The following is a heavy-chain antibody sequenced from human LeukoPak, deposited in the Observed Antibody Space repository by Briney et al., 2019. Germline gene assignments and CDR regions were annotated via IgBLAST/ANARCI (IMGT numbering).Heavy chain of an antibody. V-gene: IGHV3-21*01. D-gene: IGHD2-21*01. Sequence: GGSLRLSCAASGFTFSSYSMNWVRQAPGKGLEWVSSISSSSSYIYYADSVKGRFAISRDNAKNSLYLQMNSLKPEDTAVYYCTRDSPNEVMLWWSIDYWGQGTLVTVSS. CDR3: TRDSPNEVMLWWSIDY. J-gene: IGHJ4*02. CDR2: ISSSSSYI. CDR1: GFTFSSYS.